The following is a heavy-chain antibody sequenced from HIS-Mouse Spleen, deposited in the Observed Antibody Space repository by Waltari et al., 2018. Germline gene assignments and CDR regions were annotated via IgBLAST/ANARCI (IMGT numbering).Heavy chain of an antibody. CDR2: IYYSGST. V-gene: IGHV4-39*01. CDR1: GGSISSSSYH. J-gene: IGHJ4*02. D-gene: IGHD6-19*01. Sequence: QLQLQESGPGLVKPSETLSLSCTVSGGSISSSSYHWGWIRQPPGKGLEWIGSIYYSGSTYYNPSLKSRVTISVDTSKNQFSLKLSSVTAADTAVYYCARRRGWFDYWGQGTLVTVSS. CDR3: ARRRGWFDY.